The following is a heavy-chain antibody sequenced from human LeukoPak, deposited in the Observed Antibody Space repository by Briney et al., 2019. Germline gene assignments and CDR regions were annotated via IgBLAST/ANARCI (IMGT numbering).Heavy chain of an antibody. Sequence: PGGSLRLSCAASGFTFSDYYMSWIRQAPGKGLEWVSYISSSGSTIYYADSVKGRFTISRDNSNNMLYLQMNSLRAEDTAVYYCAKKAHYDAYAKYFDYWGQGTLVTVSS. CDR1: GFTFSDYY. V-gene: IGHV3-11*01. D-gene: IGHD4-17*01. CDR2: ISSSGSTI. J-gene: IGHJ4*02. CDR3: AKKAHYDAYAKYFDY.